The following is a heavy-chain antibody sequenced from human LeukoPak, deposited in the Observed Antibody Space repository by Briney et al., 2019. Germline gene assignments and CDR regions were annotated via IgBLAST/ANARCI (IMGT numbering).Heavy chain of an antibody. J-gene: IGHJ4*02. CDR1: GYTFTSYG. Sequence: ASVKVSCKASGYTFTSYGISWVRQAPGQGLEWMGWISAYNGNTNYAQKLQGRVTMTTDTSTSTAYMELRSLRSDDTAVYYCARDRSLGYCDFWSGYYGPDYWGQGTLVTVSS. CDR2: ISAYNGNT. CDR3: ARDRSLGYCDFWSGYYGPDY. D-gene: IGHD3-3*01. V-gene: IGHV1-18*01.